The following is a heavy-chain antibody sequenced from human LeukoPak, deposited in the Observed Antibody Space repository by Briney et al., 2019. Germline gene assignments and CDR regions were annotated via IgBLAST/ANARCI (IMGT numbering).Heavy chain of an antibody. Sequence: GGSLRLSRAASGFTFSTYAMSWVRQAPGKGLEWVSAISGSGGSTYYADSVKGRFTISRDSSKNTLYLQMNSLRAEDTSIYFCAKALEQETVIALDSWGQGTLVTVSS. CDR1: GFTFSTYA. D-gene: IGHD6-13*01. V-gene: IGHV3-23*01. CDR3: AKALEQETVIALDS. J-gene: IGHJ4*02. CDR2: ISGSGGST.